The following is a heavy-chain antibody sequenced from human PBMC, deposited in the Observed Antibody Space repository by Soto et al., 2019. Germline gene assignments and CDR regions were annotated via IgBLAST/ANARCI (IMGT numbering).Heavy chain of an antibody. CDR3: ASSYSGSYYWYFDL. V-gene: IGHV3-13*01. CDR2: IGTAGDT. Sequence: GGSLRLSCAASGFTFSSYDMHWVRQATGKGLEWVSAIGTAGDTYYPGSVKGRFTISRENAKNSLYLQMNSLRAGHTAVYYCASSYSGSYYWYFDLWGRGTLVTVSS. CDR1: GFTFSSYD. D-gene: IGHD1-26*01. J-gene: IGHJ2*01.